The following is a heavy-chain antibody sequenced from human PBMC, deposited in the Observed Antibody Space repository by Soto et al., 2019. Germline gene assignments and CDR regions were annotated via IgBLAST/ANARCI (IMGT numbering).Heavy chain of an antibody. V-gene: IGHV4-31*03. J-gene: IGHJ4*02. CDR2: IYYSGST. D-gene: IGHD5-12*01. CDR3: ARVLSRDGYKGRRRYFDY. CDR1: GGSISSGGYY. Sequence: PSETLSLTCTVSGGSISSGGYYWSWIRQHPGKGLEWIGYIYYSGSTYYNPSLKSRVTISVDTSKNQFSLKLSSVTAADTAVYYCARVLSRDGYKGRRRYFDYWGQGTLVTVSS.